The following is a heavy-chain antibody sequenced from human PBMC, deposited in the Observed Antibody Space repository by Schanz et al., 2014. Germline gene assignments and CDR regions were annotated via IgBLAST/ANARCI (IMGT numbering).Heavy chain of an antibody. J-gene: IGHJ4*02. Sequence: VQLVESGGGLVKPGGSLRLSCAASGFTFDSYGMHWVRQAPGKGLEWVANIKQDESERSYVDSVKGRFTISRDNAKNSLYLQMNSLTGEDTAVYYCAKDGVPSPWVCFGGYCYSGGADYWGQGTLVTVSS. D-gene: IGHD2-21*02. CDR3: AKDGVPSPWVCFGGYCYSGGADY. CDR2: IKQDESER. CDR1: GFTFDSYG. V-gene: IGHV3-7*03.